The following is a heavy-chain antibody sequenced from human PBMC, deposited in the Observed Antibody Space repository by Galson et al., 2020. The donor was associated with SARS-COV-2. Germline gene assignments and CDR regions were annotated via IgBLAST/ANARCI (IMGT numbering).Heavy chain of an antibody. CDR2: IDSDEDK. CDR3: AGSDTRGSYFRHYYYGIDV. V-gene: IGHV2-70*04. Sequence: ESGPTLVQPTQTLTLTCTFSGFSLPTTGLPVTWIRQPPGKPLEWLARIDSDEDKSYRPSLKTRLTIYKDDSKNQVVLTMTDMGPADTATYYCAGSDTRGSYFRHYYYGIDVWGQGTTVTASS. D-gene: IGHD1-26*01. CDR1: GFSLPTTGLP. J-gene: IGHJ6*02.